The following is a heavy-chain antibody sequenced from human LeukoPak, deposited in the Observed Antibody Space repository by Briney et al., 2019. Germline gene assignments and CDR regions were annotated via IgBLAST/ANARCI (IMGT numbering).Heavy chain of an antibody. Sequence: GGSLRLSCAASGFTFSSYSMNWVRQAPGKGLEWVSYISSSSSTIYYADSVKGRFTISRDNAKNSLYLQMNSLRAEDTAVYYCARRNYDFWSGYSTLYYYYGMDVWGQGTTVTVSS. D-gene: IGHD3-3*01. CDR2: ISSSSSTI. CDR3: ARRNYDFWSGYSTLYYYYGMDV. V-gene: IGHV3-48*01. CDR1: GFTFSSYS. J-gene: IGHJ6*02.